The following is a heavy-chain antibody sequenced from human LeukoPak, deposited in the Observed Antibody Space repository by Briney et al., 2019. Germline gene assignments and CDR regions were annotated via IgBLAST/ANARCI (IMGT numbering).Heavy chain of an antibody. D-gene: IGHD3-3*01. J-gene: IGHJ4*02. CDR1: GFTFSSYA. V-gene: IGHV3-64*04. CDR2: ISSNGGST. CDR3: AKGFDFWSGYYWARDYYFDY. Sequence: PGGSLRLSCSASGFTFSSYAMHWVRQAPGKGLEYVSAISSNGGSTYYADSVKGRFTISRDNSKNTLYLQMNSLRAEDTGVYYCAKGFDFWSGYYWARDYYFDYWGQGTLATVSS.